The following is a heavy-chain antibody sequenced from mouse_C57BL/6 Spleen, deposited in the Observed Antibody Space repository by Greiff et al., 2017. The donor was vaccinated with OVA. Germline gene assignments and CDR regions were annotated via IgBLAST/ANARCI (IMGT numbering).Heavy chain of an antibody. CDR1: GFTFSSYA. Sequence: DVQLVESGGGLVKPGGSLKLSCAASGFTFSSYAMSWVRQTPEKRLEWVATISDGGSYTYYPDNVKGRFTISRDHAKNNLYLQMSHLKSEDTAMYYWARGGRDYAYACDHWGKGPTLTVSS. V-gene: IGHV5-4*01. J-gene: IGHJ2*01. D-gene: IGHD2-4*01. CDR3: ARGGRDYAYACDH. CDR2: ISDGGSYT.